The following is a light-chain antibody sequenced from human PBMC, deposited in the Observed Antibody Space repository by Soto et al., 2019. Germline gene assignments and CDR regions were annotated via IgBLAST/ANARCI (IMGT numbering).Light chain of an antibody. Sequence: EVMLTQSPGTLSLSPGEIATLSCRASQSVSSNYLAWYQQKSVQAPRLLIYGASNRATGIPDRFSGSGSGTDFTLTIRRLEPEDFAVYYCQQYDTSPRTFGQGTKVEFK. CDR3: QQYDTSPRT. V-gene: IGKV3-20*01. CDR1: QSVSSNY. CDR2: GAS. J-gene: IGKJ1*01.